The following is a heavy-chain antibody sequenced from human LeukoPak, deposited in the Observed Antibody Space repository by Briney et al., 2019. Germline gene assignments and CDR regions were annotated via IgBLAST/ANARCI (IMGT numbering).Heavy chain of an antibody. CDR2: IRFDGSSN. CDR3: AKDGGGYYPYYYYYMDV. V-gene: IGHV3-30*02. J-gene: IGHJ6*03. D-gene: IGHD3-22*01. CDR1: GFTFNSYG. Sequence: GGSLRLSCAASGFTFNSYGIHWDRQAPGKGLEWVAFIRFDGSSNSYADSVKGRFTISRDNSNNTLYLQMNGLRAEDTAVYYCAKDGGGYYPYYYYYMDVWGKGTTVTVSS.